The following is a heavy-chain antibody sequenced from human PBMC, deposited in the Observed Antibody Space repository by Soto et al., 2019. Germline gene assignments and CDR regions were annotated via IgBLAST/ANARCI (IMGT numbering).Heavy chain of an antibody. CDR3: ARGVSYYYDSSGYYSWFDP. D-gene: IGHD3-22*01. Sequence: QVQLQESGPGLVKPSETLSLTCTVSGGSISSYYWSWIRQPPGKGLEWIGYIYYSGSTNYNPSLKSRVTISVDTSKNPFSLKLSSVTAADTAVYYCARGVSYYYDSSGYYSWFDPWGQGTLVTVSS. J-gene: IGHJ5*02. CDR2: IYYSGST. CDR1: GGSISSYY. V-gene: IGHV4-59*01.